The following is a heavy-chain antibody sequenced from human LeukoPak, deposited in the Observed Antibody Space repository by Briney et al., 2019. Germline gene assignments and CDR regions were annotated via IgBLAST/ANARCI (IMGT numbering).Heavy chain of an antibody. Sequence: GASVKVSRKASGYTFTSYGISWVRQAPGQGLEWMGWISAYNGNTNYAQKLQGRVTMTTDTSTSTAYMELSSLRSEDTAVYYCATRYCSGGSCPNYYYYYINVWGKGTTVTISS. CDR1: GYTFTSYG. CDR2: ISAYNGNT. V-gene: IGHV1-18*01. D-gene: IGHD2-15*01. CDR3: ATRYCSGGSCPNYYYYYINV. J-gene: IGHJ6*03.